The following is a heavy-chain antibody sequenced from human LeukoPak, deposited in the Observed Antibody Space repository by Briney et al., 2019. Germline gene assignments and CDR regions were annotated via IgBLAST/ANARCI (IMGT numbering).Heavy chain of an antibody. J-gene: IGHJ5*02. CDR2: ISISSTTI. V-gene: IGHV3-48*01. D-gene: IGHD6-13*01. CDR3: ARESPVAAVGRSWFDP. CDR1: GSTFSGYS. Sequence: GGSLRLSCLASGSTFSGYSMNWVRQAPGKGLEWVSYISISSTTINYADSVKGRFTISRDNSKNTLYLQMNSLRAEDTAVYYCARESPVAAVGRSWFDPWGQGTLVTVSS.